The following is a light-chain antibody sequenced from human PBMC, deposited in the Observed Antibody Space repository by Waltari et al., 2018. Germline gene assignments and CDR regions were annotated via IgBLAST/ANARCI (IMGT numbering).Light chain of an antibody. CDR2: AAS. CDR3: QQSLTSPRFT. CDR1: QSVSTF. V-gene: IGKV1-39*01. Sequence: EIQMTQSPSSLFASVRDSVTISCRASQSVSTFLNWYQHKPGKTPRLLIYAASTLSSGVPSGFSGSRSGTDFTLIISGMQSADIAVYYCQQSLTSPRFTFGGGTTVQIK. J-gene: IGKJ4*01.